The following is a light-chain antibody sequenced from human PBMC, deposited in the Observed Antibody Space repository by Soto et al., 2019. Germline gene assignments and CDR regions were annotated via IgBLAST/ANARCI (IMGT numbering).Light chain of an antibody. Sequence: DIQMTQSPSSVSASVGDRVTITCRASQDISTWLAWYQQKPGKAPQLLIYSASTLQSGVPSRFSGSGSGTDFTLTISSLQPDDFATYYCQHYNSYSEAFGQGTKVELK. CDR1: QDISTW. J-gene: IGKJ1*01. CDR2: SAS. CDR3: QHYNSYSEA. V-gene: IGKV1D-16*01.